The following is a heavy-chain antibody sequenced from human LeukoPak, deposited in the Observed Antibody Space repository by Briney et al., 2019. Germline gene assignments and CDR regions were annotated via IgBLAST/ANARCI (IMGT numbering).Heavy chain of an antibody. CDR1: GGTFSSYA. Sequence: SVKVSCKASGGTFSSYAISWVRQAPGQGLEWMGRIIPILGIANYAQKFQGRVTITADKSTSTAYMELSSLRSEDTAVYYCARGGYSGYDYVSDYWGQGTLVTVSS. CDR2: IIPILGIA. V-gene: IGHV1-69*04. D-gene: IGHD5-12*01. J-gene: IGHJ4*02. CDR3: ARGGYSGYDYVSDY.